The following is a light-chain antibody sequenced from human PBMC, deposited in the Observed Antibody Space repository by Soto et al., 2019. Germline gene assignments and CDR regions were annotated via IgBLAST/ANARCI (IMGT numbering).Light chain of an antibody. V-gene: IGLV2-14*03. Sequence: QSALTHPASVSGSPGQAITISCTGTSSDIGHYDYVSWYQQHPGKAPKLMIYHVTYRPSGVSNRYSGSKSGNSASLTISGLQADEEADYYCCSLTTSRNYVFGSGTKVTXL. CDR1: SSDIGHYDY. CDR2: HVT. CDR3: CSLTTSRNYV. J-gene: IGLJ1*01.